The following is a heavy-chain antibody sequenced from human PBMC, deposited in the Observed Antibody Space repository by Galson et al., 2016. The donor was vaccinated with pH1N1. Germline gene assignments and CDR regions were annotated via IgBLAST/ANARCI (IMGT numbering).Heavy chain of an antibody. Sequence: QSGAEVKKPGESLKISCRGSGYSFTSYWIAWVRQKPGKGLEWMGIVYPGDSDTRYSPSFRGLFTFSADKSIGTAYLQWSSLEASDTAIYYCARLRGGIAVVREVHFDLWGQGTLVTVSP. CDR2: VYPGDSDT. J-gene: IGHJ4*02. V-gene: IGHV5-51*03. D-gene: IGHD3-10*01. CDR3: ARLRGGIAVVREVHFDL. CDR1: GYSFTSYW.